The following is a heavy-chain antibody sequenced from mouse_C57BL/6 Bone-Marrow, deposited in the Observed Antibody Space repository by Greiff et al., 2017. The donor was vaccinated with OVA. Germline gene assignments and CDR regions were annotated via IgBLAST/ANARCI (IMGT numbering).Heavy chain of an antibody. J-gene: IGHJ3*01. CDR3: ARSWLLRPFAY. V-gene: IGHV2-2*01. D-gene: IGHD2-3*01. Sequence: VQVVESGPGLVQPSQSLSITCTVSGFSLTSYGVHWVRQSPGKGLEWLGVIWSGGSTDYNAAFISRLSISKDNSKSQVFFKMNSLQADDTAIYYCARSWLLRPFAYWGQGTLVTVSA. CDR2: IWSGGST. CDR1: GFSLTSYG.